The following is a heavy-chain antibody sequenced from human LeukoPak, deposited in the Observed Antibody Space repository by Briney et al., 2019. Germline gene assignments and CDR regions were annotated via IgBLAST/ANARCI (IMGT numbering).Heavy chain of an antibody. CDR1: GGTFSSYA. CDR3: ARDRWGVVVPAAIDAFDI. CDR2: IIPFFGTA. J-gene: IGHJ3*02. V-gene: IGHV1-69*13. D-gene: IGHD2-2*02. Sequence: ASVKVSCKASGGTFSSYAISWGRQAPGQGLEWMGGIIPFFGTANYEQKFQGRVTITADESTSTAYMELSSLRSEDTAVYYCARDRWGVVVPAAIDAFDIWGQGTMVTVSS.